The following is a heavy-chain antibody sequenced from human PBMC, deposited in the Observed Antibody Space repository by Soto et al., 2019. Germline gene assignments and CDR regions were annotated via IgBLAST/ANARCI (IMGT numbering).Heavy chain of an antibody. V-gene: IGHV3-30*04. D-gene: IGHD6-13*01. Sequence: GGSLRLSCAASGFTFNMYSMHWVRQAPGKGLEWVAVISYDGMDRYYVDSVKGRFTIARDNSKNTLYLQMHSLRAEDTAVYYWASAGRQLAAFDIWGQWSMVTVAS. CDR1: GFTFNMYS. CDR3: ASAGRQLAAFDI. J-gene: IGHJ3*02. CDR2: ISYDGMDR.